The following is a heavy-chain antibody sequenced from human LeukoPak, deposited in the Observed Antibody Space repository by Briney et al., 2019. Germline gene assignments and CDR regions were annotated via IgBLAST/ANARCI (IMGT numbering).Heavy chain of an antibody. J-gene: IGHJ4*02. Sequence: PRGSLRLSCAASVFTFSSYAMHWVRQGPGNGLEWVAYIAHHGSNKYYADSVKGRFTISRDNSKRTLYLQMNNLRADDTAVYYCAKDGSWSCTDWGQGALVTVSS. D-gene: IGHD2-8*02. CDR2: IAHHGSNK. V-gene: IGHV3-30*02. CDR3: AKDGSWSCTD. CDR1: VFTFSSYA.